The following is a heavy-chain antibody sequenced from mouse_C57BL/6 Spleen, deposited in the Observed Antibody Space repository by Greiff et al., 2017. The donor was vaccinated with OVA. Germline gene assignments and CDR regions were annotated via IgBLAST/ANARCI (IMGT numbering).Heavy chain of an antibody. Sequence: EVKVEESGGGLVKPGGSLKLSCAASGFTFSSYAMSWVRQTPEKRLEWVATISDGGSYTYYPDNVKGRFTISRDNAKNNLYLQMSHLKSEDTAMYYCARDGSFNSYFDYWGQGTTLTVSS. CDR1: GFTFSSYA. V-gene: IGHV5-4*01. CDR3: ARDGSFNSYFDY. J-gene: IGHJ2*01. D-gene: IGHD1-3*01. CDR2: ISDGGSYT.